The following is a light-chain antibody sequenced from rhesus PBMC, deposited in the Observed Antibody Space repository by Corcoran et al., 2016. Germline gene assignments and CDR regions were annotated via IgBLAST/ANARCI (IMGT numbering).Light chain of an antibody. V-gene: IGKV2-60*01. CDR1: QSLLSSNGYNY. Sequence: DIVMTQTPLSLPVTLGEPASIPCRSSQSLLSSNGYNYLNWYLQKPGQSPQLLIYYGSNRASGVPYRFSGSGSGTDVTLKISRVEAEDVGVYYCMQTLQTPYSFGQGTKVEIK. CDR2: YGS. J-gene: IGKJ2*01. CDR3: MQTLQTPYS.